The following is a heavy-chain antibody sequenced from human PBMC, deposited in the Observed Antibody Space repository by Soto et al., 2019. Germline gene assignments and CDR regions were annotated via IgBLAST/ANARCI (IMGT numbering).Heavy chain of an antibody. CDR2: MSHSGGT. V-gene: IGHV4-34*01. Sequence: QVQLQQWGAGLLKPSETLSLTCAVYGGFVSSGSYYWSWIRQPPGQGLEWIGEMSHSGGTHFTPSLKSRVTTSVDTSKNQFSLKMTSVTAADTALYYCARVERGTATTVVDAFDIWGPGTMVTVSS. J-gene: IGHJ3*02. D-gene: IGHD1-1*01. CDR3: ARVERGTATTVVDAFDI. CDR1: GGFVSSGSYY.